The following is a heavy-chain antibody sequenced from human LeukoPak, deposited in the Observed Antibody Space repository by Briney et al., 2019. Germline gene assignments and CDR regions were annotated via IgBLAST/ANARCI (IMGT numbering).Heavy chain of an antibody. D-gene: IGHD3-22*01. J-gene: IGHJ4*02. V-gene: IGHV4-34*01. CDR1: GGSFSDYY. CDR2: INHSGST. Sequence: SETLSLTYAVYGGSFSDYYWSWIRQPPGKGLEWIGEINHSGSTNYNPSLESRVTISVDTSKNQFSLKLSSVTAADTAMYYCARPSFYDSSGYYLPYWGQGTLVSVSS. CDR3: ARPSFYDSSGYYLPY.